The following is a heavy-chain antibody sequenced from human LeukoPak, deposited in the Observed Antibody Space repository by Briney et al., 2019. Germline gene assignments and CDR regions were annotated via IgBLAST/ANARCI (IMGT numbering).Heavy chain of an antibody. Sequence: ASVKVSCKASGYTFTSYDINWVRQATGQGLEWMGWMNPNSGNTGYAQKFQGRVTMTRNTSISTAYMELSSLRSEDTAVYYCARGRGDRGIIAARRGYYFDYWGQGTLVTVSS. D-gene: IGHD6-6*01. V-gene: IGHV1-8*01. CDR3: ARGRGDRGIIAARRGYYFDY. J-gene: IGHJ4*02. CDR1: GYTFTSYD. CDR2: MNPNSGNT.